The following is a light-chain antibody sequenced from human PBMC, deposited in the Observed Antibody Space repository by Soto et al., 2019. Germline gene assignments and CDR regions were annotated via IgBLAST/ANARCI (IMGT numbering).Light chain of an antibody. CDR3: LTFDDSRGGVV. J-gene: IGLJ3*02. CDR1: SSNIGAGFD. V-gene: IGLV1-40*01. CDR2: GST. Sequence: QSVLTQPPSASGAPGQRFTISCAGSSSNIGAGFDGHCYQQLPGTAPKLLIFGSTKRPSGVPDRVSGSKSGASASLSITGLQAEDEADYHCLTFDDSRGGVVLGGGTKHTVL.